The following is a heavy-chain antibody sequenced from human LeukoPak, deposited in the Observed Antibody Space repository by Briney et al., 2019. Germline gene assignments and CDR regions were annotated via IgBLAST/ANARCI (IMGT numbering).Heavy chain of an antibody. CDR3: ASGGRYSSGWYGYYFDY. V-gene: IGHV3-74*01. J-gene: IGHJ4*02. Sequence: GGSLRLSCAASGFTFSSYWMHWVRRAPGKGLVWVSRINSDGSSTSYADSVKGRFTISRDNAKNTLYLQMNSLRAEDTAVYYCASGGRYSSGWYGYYFDYWGQGALVTVSS. CDR2: INSDGSST. CDR1: GFTFSSYW. D-gene: IGHD6-19*01.